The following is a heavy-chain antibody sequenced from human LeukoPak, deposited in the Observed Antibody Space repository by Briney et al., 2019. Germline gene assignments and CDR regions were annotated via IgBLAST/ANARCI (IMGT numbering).Heavy chain of an antibody. CDR1: GFTFSSYW. CDR3: ARDQRYCSNSSCPWEPFDY. Sequence: GGSLRLSCAASGFTFSSYWMSWVRQAPEKGQERVANIKQYGSEKYYVDSVKGRFTISRDNAKNSLYLQMNSLRAEDTAVYYCARDQRYCSNSSCPWEPFDYWGQGTLVSVSS. D-gene: IGHD2-2*01. CDR2: IKQYGSEK. V-gene: IGHV3-7*05. J-gene: IGHJ4*02.